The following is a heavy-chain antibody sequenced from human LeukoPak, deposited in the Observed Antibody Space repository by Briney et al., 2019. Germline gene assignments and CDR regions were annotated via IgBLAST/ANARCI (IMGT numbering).Heavy chain of an antibody. CDR2: ISGSGDST. J-gene: IGHJ3*02. D-gene: IGHD2-15*01. V-gene: IGHV3-23*01. Sequence: GGSLRLSCATSGFTFSSYAMSWVRQAPGKGLEWVSAISGSGDSTYYADSVKGRFTISRDNSKNTLYLQMNSLRAEDTAVYYCAKETVVVVAATPDAFDIWGQGTMVTVSS. CDR3: AKETVVVVAATPDAFDI. CDR1: GFTFSSYA.